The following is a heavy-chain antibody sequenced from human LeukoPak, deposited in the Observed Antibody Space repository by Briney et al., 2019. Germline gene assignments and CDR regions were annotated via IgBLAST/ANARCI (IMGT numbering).Heavy chain of an antibody. CDR2: IYYSGST. Sequence: SETLSLTCTVSGGSISSYYWSWIRQPPGKGLEWIGYIYYSGSTNYNPSLKSRVTMSVDTSKNQFSLKLSSVTAADTAVYYCARTYCSGGSCYSYFDYWGQGTLVTVSS. CDR1: GGSISSYY. D-gene: IGHD2-15*01. V-gene: IGHV4-59*12. CDR3: ARTYCSGGSCYSYFDY. J-gene: IGHJ4*02.